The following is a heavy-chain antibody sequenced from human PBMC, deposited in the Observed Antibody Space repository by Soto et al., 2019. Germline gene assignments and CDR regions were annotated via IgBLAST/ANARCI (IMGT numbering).Heavy chain of an antibody. D-gene: IGHD1-26*01. Sequence: GGSLRLSCAASGFTFSSYAMHWVRQAPGKGLEWVAVISYDGSNKYYADSVKGRFTISRDNSKNTLYLQMNSLRAEDTAVYYCARGGNPPYYYYYYGMDVWGQGTTVTVSS. CDR1: GFTFSSYA. CDR3: ARGGNPPYYYYYYGMDV. CDR2: ISYDGSNK. V-gene: IGHV3-30-3*01. J-gene: IGHJ6*02.